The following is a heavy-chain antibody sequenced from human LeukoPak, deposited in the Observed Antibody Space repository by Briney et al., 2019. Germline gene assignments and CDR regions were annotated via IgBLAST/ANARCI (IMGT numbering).Heavy chain of an antibody. V-gene: IGHV4-34*01. CDR2: INHSGST. CDR3: ARYVPVRTGTTRASFDY. D-gene: IGHD1-1*01. CDR1: GGSFSGYY. J-gene: IGHJ4*02. Sequence: SETLSLTCAVYGGSFSGYYWSWIRQPPGKGLEWIGEINHSGSTNYNPSLKSRVTISVDTPKNQFSLKLSSVTAADTAVYYCARYVPVRTGTTRASFDYWGQGTLVTVSS.